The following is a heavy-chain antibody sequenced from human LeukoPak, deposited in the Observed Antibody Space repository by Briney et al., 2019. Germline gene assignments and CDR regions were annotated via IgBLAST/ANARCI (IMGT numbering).Heavy chain of an antibody. CDR2: IYSSGST. V-gene: IGHV4-39*07. Sequence: SETLSLTCTVSGGSVSSSGYYWGWIRQPPGKGLEWIGNIYSSGSTYYNPSLKSRVTISVDTSKNQFSLKLSSVTAADTAVYYCARGNYDFWSGHVEIDYWGQGTLVTVSS. CDR3: ARGNYDFWSGHVEIDY. CDR1: GGSVSSSGYY. J-gene: IGHJ4*02. D-gene: IGHD3-3*01.